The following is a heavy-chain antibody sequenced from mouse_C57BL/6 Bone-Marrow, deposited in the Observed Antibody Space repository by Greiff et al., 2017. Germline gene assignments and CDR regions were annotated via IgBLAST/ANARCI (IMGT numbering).Heavy chain of an antibody. Sequence: VKLQESGPGLVQPSQSLSITCTVSGFSLTSYGVHWVRQSPGKGLEWLGVIWRGGSTDYNAAFMSRLSITKDNSKSQVFFKMNSLQADDTAIYYCAKILITTVVGGAMDYWGQGTSVTVSS. CDR3: AKILITTVVGGAMDY. D-gene: IGHD1-1*01. CDR1: GFSLTSYG. J-gene: IGHJ4*01. CDR2: IWRGGST. V-gene: IGHV2-5*01.